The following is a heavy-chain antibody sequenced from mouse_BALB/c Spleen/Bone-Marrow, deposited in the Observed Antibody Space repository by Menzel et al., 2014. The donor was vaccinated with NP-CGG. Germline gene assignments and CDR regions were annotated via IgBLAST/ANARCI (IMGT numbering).Heavy chain of an antibody. CDR2: IVPRSGYT. CDR3: AREDITTAYFDY. J-gene: IGHJ2*01. CDR1: GYTFTGYT. V-gene: IGHV1-4*02. D-gene: IGHD1-2*01. Sequence: LEESASELARPGASVRLSCRASGYTFTGYTMQWVKQRPGQGLEWIGYIVPRSGYTDYNQKFKDKTTLTADKSSNTAYMQLSRLTSEDSAVYYYAREDITTAYFDYWGQGTTLTVSS.